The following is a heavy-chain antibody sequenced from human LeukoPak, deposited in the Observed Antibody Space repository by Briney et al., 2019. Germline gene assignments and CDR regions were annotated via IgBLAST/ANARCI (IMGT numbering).Heavy chain of an antibody. Sequence: KPGGSLRLSCAASGFTFSNYVMNWVRQAPGKGLEWVTFIQKDGGSKFYADSVKGRFTISRDNAKNSLYLQMNSLRAEDTAVYYCARAGFSSSWYLSASGYYFDYWGQGTLVTVSS. CDR2: IQKDGGSK. CDR1: GFTFSNYV. J-gene: IGHJ4*02. D-gene: IGHD6-13*01. V-gene: IGHV3-30*02. CDR3: ARAGFSSSWYLSASGYYFDY.